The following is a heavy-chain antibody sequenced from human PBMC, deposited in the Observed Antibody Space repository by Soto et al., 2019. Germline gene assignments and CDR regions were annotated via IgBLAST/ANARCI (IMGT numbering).Heavy chain of an antibody. CDR1: GFTFSDYY. V-gene: IGHV3-11*01. J-gene: IGHJ4*02. D-gene: IGHD6-13*01. CDR3: ARDYPIAAAQGVDY. Sequence: GGSLRLSCAASGFTFSDYYMSWIRQAPGKGLEWVSYISSSGSTIYYADSVKGRFTISRDNAKNSLYLQMNSLRAEDTAVYYSARDYPIAAAQGVDYWGQETLVTVSS. CDR2: ISSSGSTI.